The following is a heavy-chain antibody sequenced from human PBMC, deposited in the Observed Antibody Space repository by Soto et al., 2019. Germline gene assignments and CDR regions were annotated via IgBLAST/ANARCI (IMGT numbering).Heavy chain of an antibody. Sequence: SETLSLTCAVSGGSISSSSWWTWVRQSPGKGLEWIGYIYPGGNTYYSPSLKSRVTIALDTSKSLVSLRLNSVTAADTAVYYCARLVGVAISPWGQGTLVTVSS. D-gene: IGHD2-21*01. J-gene: IGHJ4*02. CDR1: GGSISSSSW. V-gene: IGHV4-4*02. CDR3: ARLVGVAISP. CDR2: IYPGGNT.